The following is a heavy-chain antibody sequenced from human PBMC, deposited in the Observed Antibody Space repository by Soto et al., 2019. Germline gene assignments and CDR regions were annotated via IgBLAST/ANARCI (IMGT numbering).Heavy chain of an antibody. CDR2: IYHSGST. J-gene: IGHJ6*02. Sequence: PSETLSLTCAVSGYSISSGYYWGWIRQPPGKGLEWIGSIYHSGSTYYNPSLKSRVTISVDTSKNQFSLKLSSVTAADTAVYYCARPKEDDYYYGMDVWGQGTTVTVSS. CDR3: ARPKEDDYYYGMDV. CDR1: GYSISSGYY. D-gene: IGHD2-15*01. V-gene: IGHV4-38-2*01.